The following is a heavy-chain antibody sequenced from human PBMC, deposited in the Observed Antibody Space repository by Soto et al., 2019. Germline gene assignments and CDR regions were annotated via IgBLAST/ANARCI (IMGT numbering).Heavy chain of an antibody. CDR3: ASGRYCSGGSCYSLPTASFDY. Sequence: HPGGSLRLSCAASGFTFSSYWMSWVRQAPGKGLEWVANIKQDGSEKYYVDSVKGRFTISRDNAKNSLYLQMNSLRAEDTAVYYCASGRYCSGGSCYSLPTASFDYWGQGTLVTVSS. CDR1: GFTFSSYW. J-gene: IGHJ4*02. CDR2: IKQDGSEK. V-gene: IGHV3-7*03. D-gene: IGHD2-15*01.